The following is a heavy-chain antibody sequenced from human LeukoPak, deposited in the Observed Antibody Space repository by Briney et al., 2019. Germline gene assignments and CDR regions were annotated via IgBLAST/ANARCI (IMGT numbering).Heavy chain of an antibody. V-gene: IGHV3-48*04. Sequence: GGSLRLSCVASGFTFSTYSMNWVRQAPGKGLEWVSYISSSGSTIYYADSVKGRFTISRDNAKNSLYLQMNSLRAEDTAVYYCARAHYYDSSGFDYWGQGTLVTVSS. D-gene: IGHD3-22*01. J-gene: IGHJ4*02. CDR1: GFTFSTYS. CDR3: ARAHYYDSSGFDY. CDR2: ISSSGSTI.